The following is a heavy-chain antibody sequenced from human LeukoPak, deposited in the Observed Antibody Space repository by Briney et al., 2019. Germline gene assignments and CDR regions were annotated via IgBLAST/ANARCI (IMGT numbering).Heavy chain of an antibody. CDR3: AKGSYYFDY. V-gene: IGHV3-23*01. CDR2: ISGSGCST. J-gene: IGHJ4*02. D-gene: IGHD3-16*01. Sequence: GGSMRLSCVVYGFTVSNNYMKWVRQAPGKGLEWVSAISGSGCSTYYADSVKGRFTISRDNSKNTLYLQMNSRRAEDTAVYYCAKGSYYFDYWGQGTLVTVSS. CDR1: GFTVSNNY.